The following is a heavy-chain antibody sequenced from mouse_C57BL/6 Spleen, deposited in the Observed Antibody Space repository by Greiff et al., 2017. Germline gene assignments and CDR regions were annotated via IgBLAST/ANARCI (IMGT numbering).Heavy chain of an antibody. V-gene: IGHV1-63*01. CDR2: IYPGGGYT. CDR1: GYTFTNYW. D-gene: IGHD2-5*01. J-gene: IGHJ4*01. Sequence: QVQLQQSGAELVRPGTSVKMSCKASGYTFTNYWIGWAKQRPGHGLERIGDIYPGGGYTNYNETFPGKATLTANKSSSTAYMQFSSLTSEDAAIYYCARYYSNFYAMDYWGQGTSVTVSS. CDR3: ARYYSNFYAMDY.